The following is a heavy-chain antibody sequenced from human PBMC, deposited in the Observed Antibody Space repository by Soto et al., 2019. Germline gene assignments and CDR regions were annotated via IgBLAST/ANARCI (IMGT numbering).Heavy chain of an antibody. J-gene: IGHJ6*02. CDR3: ARVAFADFWSGYYLHYGLDV. CDR2: ASYDGSDK. D-gene: IGHD3-3*01. Sequence: GGSLRLSCAASGFTFRSYAMHWVRQAPGKGLEWVAVASYDGSDKYYADSVKGRFTISRENPKNTLYLQMNSLRVEDTVVYYCARVAFADFWSGYYLHYGLDVWGPGTTVTVSS. CDR1: GFTFRSYA. V-gene: IGHV3-30-3*01.